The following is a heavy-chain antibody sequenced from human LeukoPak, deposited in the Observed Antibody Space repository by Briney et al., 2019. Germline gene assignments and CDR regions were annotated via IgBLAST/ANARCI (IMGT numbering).Heavy chain of an antibody. CDR3: AKEGNYDYVWGTASD. CDR1: GFTFSNYV. J-gene: IGHJ4*02. Sequence: GGSLRLSCAASGFTFSNYVMIWVRQAPGKGLEWVSTISGSGNTYYADSVKGRFTISRDNSKNTLYLQMNSLRAEDTAVYYCAKEGNYDYVWGTASDWGQGTLVTVSS. D-gene: IGHD3-16*01. V-gene: IGHV3-23*01. CDR2: ISGSGNT.